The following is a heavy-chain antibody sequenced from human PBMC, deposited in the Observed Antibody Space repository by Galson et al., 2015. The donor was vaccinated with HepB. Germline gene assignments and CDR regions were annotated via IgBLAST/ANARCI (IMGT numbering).Heavy chain of an antibody. CDR1: GFTFSRFW. CDR3: VRADAPGLYYHYALDV. J-gene: IGHJ6*02. Sequence: SLRLSCAASGFTFSRFWMHWVRQAPGKGLTWVSRMNSDGTVTTYAESVRGRFTISRDNAKNTLYLQMTSLRAEDTAIYYCVRADAPGLYYHYALDVWGHGTAVTVSS. CDR2: MNSDGTVT. V-gene: IGHV3-74*03. D-gene: IGHD3-10*01.